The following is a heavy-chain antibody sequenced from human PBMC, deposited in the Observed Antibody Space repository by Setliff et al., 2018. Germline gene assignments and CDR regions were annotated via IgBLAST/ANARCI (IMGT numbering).Heavy chain of an antibody. CDR1: GFTFTSSA. Sequence: SVKVSCKASGFTFTSSAVQWVRQARGQRLEWIGWIVVGSGNTNYAQKFQERVTITRDMSTSTAYMELSSLRSEDTAVYYCAAKTLGAQRGSDYWGQGALVTVSS. CDR2: IVVGSGNT. J-gene: IGHJ4*02. V-gene: IGHV1-58*01. D-gene: IGHD1-26*01. CDR3: AAKTLGAQRGSDY.